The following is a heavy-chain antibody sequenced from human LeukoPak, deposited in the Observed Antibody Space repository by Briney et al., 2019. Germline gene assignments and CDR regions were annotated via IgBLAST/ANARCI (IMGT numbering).Heavy chain of an antibody. V-gene: IGHV3-7*01. D-gene: IGHD3-10*01. CDR2: IKEDGSEK. CDR1: GFTFSSYW. Sequence: PGGSLRLSCAASGFTFSSYWMSWVRQAPGKGLEWVANIKEDGSEKYYVDSMKGRFTTSRDNAKNSLYLQMNSLRAEDTAVYYCARVVWFGGTNNWFDPWGQGTLVTVSS. J-gene: IGHJ5*02. CDR3: ARVVWFGGTNNWFDP.